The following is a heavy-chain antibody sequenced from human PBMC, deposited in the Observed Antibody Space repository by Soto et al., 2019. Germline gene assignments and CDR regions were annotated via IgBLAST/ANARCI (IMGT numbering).Heavy chain of an antibody. CDR1: GGSISSSSYY. CDR3: AREGSGTGAFDY. CDR2: IYYSGST. D-gene: IGHD2-8*02. V-gene: IGHV4-39*07. J-gene: IGHJ4*02. Sequence: SETLSLTCTVSGGSISSSSYYWGWIRQPPGKGLEWIGSIYYSGSTYYNPSLKSRVTISVDTSQSQFSLTLNSVTVADTAVYYCAREGSGTGAFDYWGRGTLVSVS.